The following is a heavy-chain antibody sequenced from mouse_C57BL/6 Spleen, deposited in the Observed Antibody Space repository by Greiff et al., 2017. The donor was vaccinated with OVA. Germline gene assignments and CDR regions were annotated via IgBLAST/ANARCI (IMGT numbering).Heavy chain of an antibody. D-gene: IGHD2-1*01. Sequence: QVQLQQSGAELARPGASVKLSCKASGYTFTSYGISWVKQRTGQGLEWIGEIYPRSGNTYYNEKFKGKATLTADKSSSTAYMELRSLTSEDSAVYFCARGGGNYVYYYAMDYWGQGTSVTVSS. V-gene: IGHV1-81*01. CDR3: ARGGGNYVYYYAMDY. CDR2: IYPRSGNT. CDR1: GYTFTSYG. J-gene: IGHJ4*01.